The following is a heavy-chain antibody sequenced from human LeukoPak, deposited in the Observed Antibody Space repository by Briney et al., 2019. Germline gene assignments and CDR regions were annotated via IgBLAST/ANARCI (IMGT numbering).Heavy chain of an antibody. CDR2: IWSDGRNR. CDR3: AKERGPFDAFDI. J-gene: IGHJ3*02. CDR1: GFTFSSYG. Sequence: GGSLRLSCATSGFTFSSYGMHWVRQAPGKGLEWVAVIWSDGRNRFYVDAVKGRFTFSRDNSKNTLSLRMNSLRAEDTAVYYCAKERGPFDAFDIWGQGTMVTVSS. V-gene: IGHV3-33*06.